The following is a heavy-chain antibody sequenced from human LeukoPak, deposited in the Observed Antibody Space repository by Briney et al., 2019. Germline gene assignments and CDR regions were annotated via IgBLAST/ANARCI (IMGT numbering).Heavy chain of an antibody. D-gene: IGHD3-22*01. CDR3: ASRPERYYDSSGYFN. CDR2: IIPIFGTA. J-gene: IGHJ4*02. Sequence: SVKVSCKASGGTFSSYAISWVRQAPGQGLEWMGGIIPIFGTANYAQKFQGRVTITADESTSTAYMELSSLRSEDTAVYYCASRPERYYDSSGYFNWGQGTLVTVSS. CDR1: GGTFSSYA. V-gene: IGHV1-69*13.